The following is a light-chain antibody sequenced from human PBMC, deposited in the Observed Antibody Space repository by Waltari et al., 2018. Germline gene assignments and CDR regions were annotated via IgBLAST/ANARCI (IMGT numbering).Light chain of an antibody. V-gene: IGKV1-5*03. CDR1: QSSSDR. CDR3: QLYSSYSGYSGT. Sequence: DVQMTQSPSTVSAFVGDRVTITCRASQSSSDRLAWYQQKPGKAPKLLIYRASSLETGVPSRFSGSGSGAEFTLTISSLQPDDFATYYCQLYSSYSGYSGTFGQGTKVEIK. CDR2: RAS. J-gene: IGKJ1*01.